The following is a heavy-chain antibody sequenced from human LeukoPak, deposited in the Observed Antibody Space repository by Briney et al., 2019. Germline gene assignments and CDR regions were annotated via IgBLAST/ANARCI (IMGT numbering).Heavy chain of an antibody. Sequence: PGGSLRLSCAVSGFTVSSNYMSWVRQAPGKGLEWVSGISWNSGSIGYADSVKGRFTISRDNAKNSLYLQMNSLRAEDTALYYCAKDSGLGDYSFDHFDYWGQGTLVTVSS. CDR2: ISWNSGSI. V-gene: IGHV3-9*01. CDR1: GFTVSSNY. J-gene: IGHJ4*02. D-gene: IGHD4-17*01. CDR3: AKDSGLGDYSFDHFDY.